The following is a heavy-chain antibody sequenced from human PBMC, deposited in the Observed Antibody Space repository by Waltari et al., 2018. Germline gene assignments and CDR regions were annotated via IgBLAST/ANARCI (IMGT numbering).Heavy chain of an antibody. CDR3: ARGATAAGTIYYYGMDV. CDR2: IYSGGST. V-gene: IGHV3-53*01. CDR1: GFTVSSNY. D-gene: IGHD6-13*01. Sequence: VHLLESGGGLVQPGGSLRLSCAASGFTVSSNYMSWVRQAPGKGLEWVSVIYSGGSTYYADSVKGRFTISRDNSKNTLYLQMNSLRAEDTAVYYCARGATAAGTIYYYGMDVWGQGTTVTVSS. J-gene: IGHJ6*02.